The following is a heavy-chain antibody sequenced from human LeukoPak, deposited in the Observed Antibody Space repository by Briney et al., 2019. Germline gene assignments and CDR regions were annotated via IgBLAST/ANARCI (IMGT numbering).Heavy chain of an antibody. J-gene: IGHJ3*02. Sequence: GSSLRLSCAASGFTFSSYGMHWVRQAPGKGLECVAVKSYDGSNKYYADSVKGRFTISRDNSKNTLYLQMNSLRAEDTAVYYCAKDSIYDSSGYYSAGFGAFDIWGQGTMVTVSS. V-gene: IGHV3-30*18. CDR3: AKDSIYDSSGYYSAGFGAFDI. D-gene: IGHD3-22*01. CDR2: KSYDGSNK. CDR1: GFTFSSYG.